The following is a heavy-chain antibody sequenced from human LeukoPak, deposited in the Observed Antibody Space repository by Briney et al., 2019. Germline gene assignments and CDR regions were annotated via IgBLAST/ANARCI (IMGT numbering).Heavy chain of an antibody. Sequence: GGSLRLSCAASGFTVSSNYMSWLRQAPEMGLEWVSILYSDGSTYYTDSVKGRFTISRDNSKNTLYLQMNSLRAEDTAVYYCARDPPIVVVPAATDFDYWGQGTLVTVSS. CDR3: ARDPPIVVVPAATDFDY. CDR1: GFTVSSNY. CDR2: LYSDGST. J-gene: IGHJ4*02. V-gene: IGHV3-53*05. D-gene: IGHD2-2*01.